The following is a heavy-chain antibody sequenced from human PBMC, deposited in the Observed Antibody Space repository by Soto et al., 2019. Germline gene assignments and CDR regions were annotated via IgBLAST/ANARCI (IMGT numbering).Heavy chain of an antibody. D-gene: IGHD5-18*01. J-gene: IGHJ4*02. CDR1: GYTFTSYA. V-gene: IGHV1-3*01. Sequence: ASVKVSCKASGYTFTSYAMHWVRQAPGQRLEWMGWINAGNGNTKYSQKFQGRVTITRDTSASTAYMELSSLRSEDTAVYYCAREGQLWLRPFDYWGQGTLVTVS. CDR3: AREGQLWLRPFDY. CDR2: INAGNGNT.